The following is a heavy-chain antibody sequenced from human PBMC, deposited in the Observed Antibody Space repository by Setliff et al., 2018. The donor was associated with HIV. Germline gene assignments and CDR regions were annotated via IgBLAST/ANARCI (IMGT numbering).Heavy chain of an antibody. D-gene: IGHD3-9*01. Sequence: ETLSLTCTVSGFTFSSYSMNWVRQAPGKGLEWVSYISSSSSTIYYADSVKGRFTISRDNAKNSLYLQMNSLRAEDTAVYYCARDHQFYDICDYWGQGTLVTVSS. CDR1: GFTFSSYS. CDR3: ARDHQFYDICDY. J-gene: IGHJ4*02. CDR2: ISSSSSTI. V-gene: IGHV3-48*01.